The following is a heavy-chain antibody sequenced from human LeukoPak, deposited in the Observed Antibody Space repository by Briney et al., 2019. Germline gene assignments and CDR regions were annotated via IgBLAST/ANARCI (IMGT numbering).Heavy chain of an antibody. Sequence: GESLKISFKGSGYSFTSYWIGWVRHMPGKGLEWRGIIYPGDSDTRYSPSFQGQVTISADKCISTAYLQWSSLKASDTAMYYCARSLELAGAYFDCWGQGTLVTVSS. D-gene: IGHD1-7*01. CDR2: IYPGDSDT. V-gene: IGHV5-51*01. J-gene: IGHJ4*02. CDR3: ARSLELAGAYFDC. CDR1: GYSFTSYW.